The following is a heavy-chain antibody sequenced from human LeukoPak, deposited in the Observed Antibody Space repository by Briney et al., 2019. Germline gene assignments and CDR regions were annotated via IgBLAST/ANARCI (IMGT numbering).Heavy chain of an antibody. D-gene: IGHD3-10*01. Sequence: PPETPSLTCTGFDVSIGNYYWNWIRQPPRKRLEWIGNVHYSGTTNYNPNLRSRPSTSVDSSKNQISLNLRSVTAADTAIYYCVTSIGPYGSKNAFDIWGQGTQVTVSS. J-gene: IGHJ3*02. CDR2: VHYSGTT. CDR1: DVSIGNYY. CDR3: VTSIGPYGSKNAFDI. V-gene: IGHV4-59*08.